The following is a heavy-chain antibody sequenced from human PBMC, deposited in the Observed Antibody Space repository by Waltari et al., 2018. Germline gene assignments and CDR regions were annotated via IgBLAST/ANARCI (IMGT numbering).Heavy chain of an antibody. J-gene: IGHJ5*02. CDR3: AKDREQGWFDP. D-gene: IGHD6-13*01. CDR1: GFTFSSYA. V-gene: IGHV3-23*01. CDR2: IRGSVVST. Sequence: EVQLLESGGGLVQPGGSLRLSCAASGFTFSSYAMSWVRQAPGKGLEWVSAIRGSVVSTYDADSVKGRFTISRDNSKNTLYLQMNSLRAEDTAVYYCAKDREQGWFDPWGQGTLVTVSS.